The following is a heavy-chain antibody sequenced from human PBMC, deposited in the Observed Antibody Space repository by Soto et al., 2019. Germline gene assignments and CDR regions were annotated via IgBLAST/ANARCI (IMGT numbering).Heavy chain of an antibody. CDR2: ISSSSSTI. CDR1: GFTFSSYS. V-gene: IGHV3-48*02. CDR3: ARDPPFKQWLVRRTNWFDP. Sequence: GGSLRLSCAASGFTFSSYSMNWLRQAPGKGLEWVSYISSSSSTIYYADSVKGRFTISRDNAKKSLYLQMNSLRDEDTAVYYCARDPPFKQWLVRRTNWFDPWGQGTLVTVSS. D-gene: IGHD6-19*01. J-gene: IGHJ5*02.